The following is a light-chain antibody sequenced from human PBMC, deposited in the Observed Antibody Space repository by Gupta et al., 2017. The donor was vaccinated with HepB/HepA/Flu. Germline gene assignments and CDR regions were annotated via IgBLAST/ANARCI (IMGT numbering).Light chain of an antibody. CDR3: QQYNNWPPGA. V-gene: IGKV3-15*01. J-gene: IGKJ1*01. CDR1: QSVSSN. Sequence: EIVMTQSPATLSVSPGERATLSCRASQSVSSNLAWYQQKPGQAPRLLIYGASTRATGIPARFSGSGSGTEFTLTISSRQSEDFAVYYCQQYNNWPPGAFGQGTTVEIK. CDR2: GAS.